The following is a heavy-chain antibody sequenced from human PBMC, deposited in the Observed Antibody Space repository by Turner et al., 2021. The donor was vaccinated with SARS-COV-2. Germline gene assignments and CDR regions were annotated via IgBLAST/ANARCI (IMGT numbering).Heavy chain of an antibody. CDR2: INHSGST. CDR1: GGSFSGYY. V-gene: IGHV4-34*01. J-gene: IGHJ5*02. D-gene: IGHD2-15*01. CDR3: ARGLRGVVVAATLNWFDP. Sequence: QVQLQQWGAGLLKPSETLSLTCAVYGGSFSGYYWTWFRQPPGKGLEWIGEINHSGSTNYSPSLKSRVTISVDTSKNQCSLKLSSVTAADTAVYYCARGLRGVVVAATLNWFDPWCQGTLVTVSS.